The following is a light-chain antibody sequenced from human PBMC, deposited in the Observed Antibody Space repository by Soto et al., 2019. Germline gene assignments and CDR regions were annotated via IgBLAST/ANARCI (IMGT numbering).Light chain of an antibody. CDR2: DVS. J-gene: IGLJ1*01. V-gene: IGLV2-14*01. Sequence: QSVLTQPASVSRSPGQSITISCTGTSSDVGGYNYVSWYQQYPGKAPKLMIYDVSNRPSGVSDRFSGSKSGNTSSLTISGLLAEFEADYYCNSYTSISSSTYVFGTGTKVTVL. CDR1: SSDVGGYNY. CDR3: NSYTSISSSTYV.